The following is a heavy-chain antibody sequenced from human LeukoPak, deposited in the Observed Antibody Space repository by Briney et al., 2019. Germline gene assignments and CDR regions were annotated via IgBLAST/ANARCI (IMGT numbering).Heavy chain of an antibody. J-gene: IGHJ4*02. Sequence: GASVKVSCKASGYTFPSYGISWVRQAPGQGLEWMGWISAYNGNTNYAQKLQGRVTMTTDTSTSTAYMELRGLRSDDTAVYYCARTPDYGDSTCFDYWGQGTLVTVSS. V-gene: IGHV1-18*01. CDR3: ARTPDYGDSTCFDY. CDR2: ISAYNGNT. D-gene: IGHD4-17*01. CDR1: GYTFPSYG.